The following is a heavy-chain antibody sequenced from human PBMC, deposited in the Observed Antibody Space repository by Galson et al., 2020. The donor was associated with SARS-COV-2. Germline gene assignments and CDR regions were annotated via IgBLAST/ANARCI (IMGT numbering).Heavy chain of an antibody. Sequence: GGSLRLSCEASGFTFSNYWMHWVRQAPGKGLVWVSRINSDETTTIYADSVKGRFTISRDNAKNTLYLQMNSLRDEDTAVYYCARMPPYIVTGGMGGWGQGTTVIVSS. CDR1: GFTFSNYW. J-gene: IGHJ6*02. CDR2: INSDETTT. D-gene: IGHD3-9*01. CDR3: ARMPPYIVTGGMGG. V-gene: IGHV3-74*01.